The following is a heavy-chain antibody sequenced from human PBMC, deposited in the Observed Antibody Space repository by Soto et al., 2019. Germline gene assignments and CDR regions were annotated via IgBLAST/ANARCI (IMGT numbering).Heavy chain of an antibody. D-gene: IGHD2-8*01. Sequence: QVQLVQSGAEVREPGSSVKVSCEASGGTFRSYAINWVRQAPGQGLEGMGGIIPMFGKPNYAEKFLGRVTICAAQSTHTAYTAATTLQSEATAVSYCPRSMATNSCYCMDVWGLGTTVPVSS. CDR3: PRSMATNSCYCMDV. CDR2: IIPMFGKP. V-gene: IGHV1-69*01. J-gene: IGHJ6*02. CDR1: GGTFRSYA.